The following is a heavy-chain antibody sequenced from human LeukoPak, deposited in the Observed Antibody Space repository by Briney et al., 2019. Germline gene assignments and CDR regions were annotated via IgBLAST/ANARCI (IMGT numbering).Heavy chain of an antibody. V-gene: IGHV4-39*07. Sequence: SETLSLTRTVSGGSISSSPYYWGWIRQPPGKGLEWIGSIYYSGTTHYNPSLESRVTISVDTSKNQFSLKLASVTAADTAIYYCAKGAGGFSYYNWFDPWGQGTLVTVSS. J-gene: IGHJ5*02. CDR1: GGSISSSPYY. D-gene: IGHD5-18*01. CDR2: IYYSGTT. CDR3: AKGAGGFSYYNWFDP.